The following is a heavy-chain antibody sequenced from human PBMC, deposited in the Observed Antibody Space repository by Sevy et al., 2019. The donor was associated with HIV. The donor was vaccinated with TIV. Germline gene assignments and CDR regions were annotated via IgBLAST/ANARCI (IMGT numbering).Heavy chain of an antibody. CDR1: GYIFPSYG. CDR2: ISAYRANA. V-gene: IGHV1-18*01. D-gene: IGHD5-12*01. Sequence: ASVKVSCKASGYIFPSYGINWVRQAPGQGLEWMGWISAYRANANYAQKFQGRISLTTDRSTTTAYMELTTLEPDDTAVYFCASGRGGSFAYWGQGTQVTVSS. J-gene: IGHJ4*02. CDR3: ASGRGGSFAY.